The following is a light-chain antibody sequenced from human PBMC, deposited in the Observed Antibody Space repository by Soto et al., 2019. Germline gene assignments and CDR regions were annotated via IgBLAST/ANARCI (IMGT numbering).Light chain of an antibody. CDR3: TSYTTSSTYV. CDR1: SSDVGNYIY. Sequence: QSALSQPASVSGTPGKSITISCTGTSSDVGNYIYVFWFQQHPGKAPKLIISEVSNRPSGVSSRFSGSKSGNTASLTIYGXQAEDEAHYYCTSYTTSSTYVFGTGAKVTVL. V-gene: IGLV2-14*01. J-gene: IGLJ1*01. CDR2: EVS.